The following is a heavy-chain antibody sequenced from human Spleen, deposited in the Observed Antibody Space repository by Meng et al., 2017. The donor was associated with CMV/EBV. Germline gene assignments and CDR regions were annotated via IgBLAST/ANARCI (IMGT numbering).Heavy chain of an antibody. CDR1: GGSISSCY. D-gene: IGHD6-13*01. V-gene: IGHV4-4*07. CDR3: AREGIAAPHFEY. CDR2: IYTSGST. Sequence: VQLQESGPGLVQPSETLSLTCTVSGGSISSCYWSWIRQPAGQGLELMGRIYTSGSTNYNPSLKSRVTMSVDTSKNQFSLKLSSVTAADTAVYYCAREGIAAPHFEYWGQGTLVTVSS. J-gene: IGHJ4*02.